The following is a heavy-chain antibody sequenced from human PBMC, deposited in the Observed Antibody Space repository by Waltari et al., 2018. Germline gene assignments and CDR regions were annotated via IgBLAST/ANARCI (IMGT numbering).Heavy chain of an antibody. Sequence: QVQLVESGGAVVQPGRSLRLSCAAPGFYFSIDGMHWVRQAPGKWLEWVTVIWYDGNNKYYADSVKGRFTISRDNSKSTLYLQMDSLTAEDTAVYYCARGLLMNPVLIDFWGQGTLVTVSS. J-gene: IGHJ4*02. CDR2: IWYDGNNK. V-gene: IGHV3-33*01. CDR1: GFYFSIDG. D-gene: IGHD3-16*01. CDR3: ARGLLMNPVLIDF.